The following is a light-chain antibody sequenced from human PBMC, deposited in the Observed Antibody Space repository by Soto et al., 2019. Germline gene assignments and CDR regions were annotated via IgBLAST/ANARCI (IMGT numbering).Light chain of an antibody. CDR3: TSYVGSNIWV. CDR2: EVR. Sequence: QSALTQPPSASASPGQSVTISCTGTSSDVGAYKYGPWHQQYSAKAPKLRIYEVRKWPSGVPDRISGSKSGNTASLTVSGLQAEDEADYYCTSYVGSNIWVFGGGTKLTVL. J-gene: IGLJ3*02. CDR1: SSDVGAYKY. V-gene: IGLV2-8*01.